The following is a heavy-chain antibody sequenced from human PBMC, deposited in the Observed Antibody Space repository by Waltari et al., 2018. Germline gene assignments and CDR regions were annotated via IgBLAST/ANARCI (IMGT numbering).Heavy chain of an antibody. Sequence: EVQLLESGGGLVQPGGSLRLSCAASGFAFSSYAMSWVRQAPGKGGEGVSGIGGCGGITYYTDSVKGRFTISRDNSKNTLYLQRNSLRAEDTAVYYCAKDRTGSKFDPWGQGTLVTVSS. CDR1: GFAFSSYA. J-gene: IGHJ5*02. CDR2: IGGCGGIT. D-gene: IGHD3-10*01. CDR3: AKDRTGSKFDP. V-gene: IGHV3-23*01.